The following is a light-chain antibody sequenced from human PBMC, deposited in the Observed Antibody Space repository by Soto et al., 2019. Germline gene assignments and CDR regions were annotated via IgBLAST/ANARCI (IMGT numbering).Light chain of an antibody. CDR2: EVT. V-gene: IGLV2-8*01. J-gene: IGLJ1*01. CDR1: SSDVGGYNY. Sequence: QSVLTQPPSASGSPGQSVTISCTGTSSDVGGYNYVSWYQQHPGKAPKVMIYEVTKRPSGVPDRFSGSKFGNTASLTVSGLQPEDEADYYCSSYAGNNKFVFGTGTKLTVL. CDR3: SSYAGNNKFV.